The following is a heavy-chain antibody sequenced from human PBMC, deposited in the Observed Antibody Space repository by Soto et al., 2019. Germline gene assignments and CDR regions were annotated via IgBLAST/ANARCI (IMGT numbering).Heavy chain of an antibody. CDR2: ISSSSSYI. Sequence: GGSLRLSCAASGFTFSSYSMNWVRQAPGKGLEWVSSISSSSSYIYYADSVEGRFTISRDNAKNSLYLQMDSLRAEDTAVYYCARGENNWNYYYYYYGMDVWGQGTTVTVSS. V-gene: IGHV3-21*01. CDR3: ARGENNWNYYYYYYGMDV. CDR1: GFTFSSYS. D-gene: IGHD1-7*01. J-gene: IGHJ6*02.